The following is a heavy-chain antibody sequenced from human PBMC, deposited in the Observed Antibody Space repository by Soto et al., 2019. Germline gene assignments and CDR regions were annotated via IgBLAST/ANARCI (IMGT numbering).Heavy chain of an antibody. CDR3: ARDNRGTFDY. J-gene: IGHJ4*02. V-gene: IGHV3-30*03. CDR2: ISYDGSNK. Sequence: GGSLRLSCAASGFTFSSYGMHWVRQAPGKGLEWVAVISYDGSNKYYEDSVKGRFTISRDNAKNSLSLQMNSLRAEDTAVYFCARDNRGTFDYWGQGALVTVSS. CDR1: GFTFSSYG. D-gene: IGHD7-27*01.